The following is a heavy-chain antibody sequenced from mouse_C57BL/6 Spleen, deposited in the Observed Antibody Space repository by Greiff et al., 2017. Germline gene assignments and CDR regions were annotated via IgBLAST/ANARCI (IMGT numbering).Heavy chain of an antibody. D-gene: IGHD1-1*01. CDR2: ILPGSGST. CDR3: ARFPIYYYGSSYGFDY. J-gene: IGHJ2*01. CDR1: GYTFTGYW. Sequence: VQLQQSGAELMKPGASVKLSCKATGYTFTGYWIEWVKQRPGHGLEWIGEILPGSGSTNYNEKFKGKATFTADTSSNTAYMQLSSLTTEDSAIYYCARFPIYYYGSSYGFDYWGQGTTLTVSS. V-gene: IGHV1-9*01.